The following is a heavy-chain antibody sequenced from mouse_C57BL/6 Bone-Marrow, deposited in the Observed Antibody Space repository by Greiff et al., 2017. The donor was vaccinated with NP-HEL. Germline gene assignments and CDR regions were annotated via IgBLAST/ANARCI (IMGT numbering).Heavy chain of an antibody. CDR3: ATLYGGLAWFAY. V-gene: IGHV1-81*01. Sequence: VQLQQSGAELARPGASVKLSYKASGYTFTSYGISWVKQRTGQGLEWIGEIYPRSGNTYYNEKFKGKATLTADKSSSTAYMELRSLTSEDSAVYFGATLYGGLAWFAYWGQGTLVTVSA. J-gene: IGHJ3*01. CDR2: IYPRSGNT. CDR1: GYTFTSYG. D-gene: IGHD1-1*02.